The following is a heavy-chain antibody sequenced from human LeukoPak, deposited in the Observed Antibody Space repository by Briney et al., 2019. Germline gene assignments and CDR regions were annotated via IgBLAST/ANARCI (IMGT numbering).Heavy chain of an antibody. CDR2: INPNSGGT. Sequence: ASVKVSCKASGYTFTGYYMHWVRQAPGQGLEWMGWINPNSGGTNYAQKFQGRVTMTRDTSISTAYMELSRLRSDDTAVYYSARDPSAYCSSTSCHVSPFYDYWGQGTLVTVSS. D-gene: IGHD2-2*01. J-gene: IGHJ4*02. V-gene: IGHV1-2*02. CDR1: GYTFTGYY. CDR3: ARDPSAYCSSTSCHVSPFYDY.